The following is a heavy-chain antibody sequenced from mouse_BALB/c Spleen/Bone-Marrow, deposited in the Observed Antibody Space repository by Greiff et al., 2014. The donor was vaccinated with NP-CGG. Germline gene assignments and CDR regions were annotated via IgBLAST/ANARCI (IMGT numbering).Heavy chain of an antibody. D-gene: IGHD4-1*01. Sequence: VQLQQSGPSLVKPSQTLSLTCSVTGDSITSGYWNWIRKFPGNKLECMGYINHSGSTYYNPSLKSRISITRDTSKNQFYLQLNSVTTEDTATYYCARYPLGRGYFDYWGQGTTLTVSS. CDR1: GDSITSGY. V-gene: IGHV3-8*02. CDR2: INHSGST. CDR3: ARYPLGRGYFDY. J-gene: IGHJ2*01.